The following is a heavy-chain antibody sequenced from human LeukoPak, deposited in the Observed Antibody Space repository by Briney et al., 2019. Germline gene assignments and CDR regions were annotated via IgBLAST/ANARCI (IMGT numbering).Heavy chain of an antibody. V-gene: IGHV1-2*02. CDR3: ATPRGWLQLRPFDY. Sequence: GASVKVSCKASGYTFTGYYMHWVRQAPGQGFEWMGWINPNSGGTNYAQKFQGRVTMTRDTSISTAYMELSRLRSDDTAVYYCATPRGWLQLRPFDYWGQGTPVTVSS. J-gene: IGHJ4*02. CDR1: GYTFTGYY. CDR2: INPNSGGT. D-gene: IGHD5-24*01.